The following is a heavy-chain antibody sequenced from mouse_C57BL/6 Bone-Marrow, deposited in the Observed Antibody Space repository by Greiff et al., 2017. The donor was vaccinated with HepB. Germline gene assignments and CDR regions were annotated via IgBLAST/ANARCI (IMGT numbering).Heavy chain of an antibody. V-gene: IGHV1-55*01. Sequence: QVQLQQPGAELVKPGASVKMSCKASGYTFTSYWITWVKQRPGQGLEWIGDIYPGSGSTNYNEKFKSKATLTVDTSSSTAYMQLSSLTSEDAAVYYCARGRITTAWYFDVWGTGTTVTVSS. CDR1: GYTFTSYW. D-gene: IGHD1-2*01. CDR2: IYPGSGST. J-gene: IGHJ1*03. CDR3: ARGRITTAWYFDV.